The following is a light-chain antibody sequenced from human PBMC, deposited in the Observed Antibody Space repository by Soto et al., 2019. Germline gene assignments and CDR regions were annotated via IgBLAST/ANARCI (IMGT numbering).Light chain of an antibody. CDR3: QYYSSSLSIT. CDR1: QSVRSTY. J-gene: IGKJ5*01. V-gene: IGKV3-20*01. CDR2: GAS. Sequence: EIVLTQSPGILSLFPGERATLSCRASQSVRSTYLAWYQQKPGQAPRLLIHGASSRATGIPDRFRGSGSGTDFTLTISRLEPEDFAVYYCQYYSSSLSITFG.